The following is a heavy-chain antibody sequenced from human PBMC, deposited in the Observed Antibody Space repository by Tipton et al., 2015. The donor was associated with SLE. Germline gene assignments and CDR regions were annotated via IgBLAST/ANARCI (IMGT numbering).Heavy chain of an antibody. Sequence: TLSLTCAVYGGSFSNYYWSWIRQPPGKGLEWIGEINHSGSTNYNPSLKSRVTISVDTSKNQFSLRLSSVTAADTAVYYCARLGVRKTNLYWYFDLWGRGTLVTVSS. D-gene: IGHD1-26*01. J-gene: IGHJ2*01. CDR2: INHSGST. V-gene: IGHV4-34*01. CDR1: GGSFSNYY. CDR3: ARLGVRKTNLYWYFDL.